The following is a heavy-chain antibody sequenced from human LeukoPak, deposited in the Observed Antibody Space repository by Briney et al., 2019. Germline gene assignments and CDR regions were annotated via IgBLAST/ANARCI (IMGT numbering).Heavy chain of an antibody. D-gene: IGHD2-21*02. CDR3: AREARSVGLTYYFDY. CDR2: IYPGDSDT. CDR1: GYSFTSYW. J-gene: IGHJ4*02. V-gene: IGHV5-51*01. Sequence: GESLKISCKGSGYSFTSYWIGWVRQMPGKGLEWMGIIYPGDSDTRYSPSFQGQVTISADKSISTAYLQWSSLKASDTAMYYCAREARSVGLTYYFDYWGQGTLVTVSS.